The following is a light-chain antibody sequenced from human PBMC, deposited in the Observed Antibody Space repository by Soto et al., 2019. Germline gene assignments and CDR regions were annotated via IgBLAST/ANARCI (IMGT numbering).Light chain of an antibody. CDR1: QIVGSSY. V-gene: IGKV3-20*01. CDR2: DVS. J-gene: IGKJ3*01. Sequence: EIVLTQSPGTLSLSPGERASLSCSASQIVGSSYVTWYQQKPGQAPRLLIYDVSSRAAGIPDRCSGSGAGTDFTLTISRLEPEDCAVYYCQQYICSPFTFGPGTKVDI. CDR3: QQYICSPFT.